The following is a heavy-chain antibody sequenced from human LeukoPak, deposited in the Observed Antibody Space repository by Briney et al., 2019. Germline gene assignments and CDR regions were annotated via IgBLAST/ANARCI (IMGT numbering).Heavy chain of an antibody. V-gene: IGHV3-48*01. J-gene: IGHJ6*03. CDR3: AREGYQPLLGVYYYYMDV. D-gene: IGHD2-2*01. Sequence: GGSLRLSCAASGFTFSSYSMNWVRQAPGKGLEWVSYISSSSSTIYYADSVKGRFTISRDNAKNSLYLQMNSLRAEDTAVYYCAREGYQPLLGVYYYYMDVWGKGTTVTVSS. CDR2: ISSSSSTI. CDR1: GFTFSSYS.